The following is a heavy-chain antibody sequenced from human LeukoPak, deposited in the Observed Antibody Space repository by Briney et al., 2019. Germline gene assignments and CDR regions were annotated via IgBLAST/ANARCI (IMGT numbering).Heavy chain of an antibody. D-gene: IGHD3-10*01. CDR3: ARDPGSVGKYYFDY. CDR1: GGSISSYY. V-gene: IGHV4-4*07. CDR2: IYTSGST. Sequence: SETLSLTYTVSGGSISSYYWSWIRQPAGKGLEWIGRIYTSGSTNYNPSLKSRVTMSVDTSKNQFSLKLSSVTAADTAVYYCARDPGSVGKYYFDYWGQGTLVTVSS. J-gene: IGHJ4*02.